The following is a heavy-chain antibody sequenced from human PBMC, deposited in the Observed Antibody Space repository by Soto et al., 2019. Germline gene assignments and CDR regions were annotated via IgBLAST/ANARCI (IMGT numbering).Heavy chain of an antibody. V-gene: IGHV5-51*01. Sequence: GESLKISCRGSGYNYNLHWVSWVRQKPGRGLEWMGIIYPGDSDTRYNPSFQGQVTISVDKSINTAYLQWDSLEASDTATYYCARHLRSYDFFQYYYGIDVWGQGSTVTVSS. D-gene: IGHD3-16*01. CDR2: IYPGDSDT. CDR3: ARHLRSYDFFQYYYGIDV. CDR1: GYNYNLHW. J-gene: IGHJ6*02.